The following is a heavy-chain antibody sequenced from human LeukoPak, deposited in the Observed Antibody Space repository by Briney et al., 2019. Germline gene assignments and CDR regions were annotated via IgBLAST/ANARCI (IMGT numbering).Heavy chain of an antibody. CDR2: IIPIFGTA. Sequence: SVKVSCKASGGTFSSYAISWVRQAPGQGLEWMGGIIPIFGTANYAQKFQGRVTITTDGSTSTAYMELSSLGSEDTAVYYCARNGRDGYNAFDYWGQGTLVTVSS. J-gene: IGHJ4*02. CDR3: ARNGRDGYNAFDY. CDR1: GGTFSSYA. V-gene: IGHV1-69*05. D-gene: IGHD5-24*01.